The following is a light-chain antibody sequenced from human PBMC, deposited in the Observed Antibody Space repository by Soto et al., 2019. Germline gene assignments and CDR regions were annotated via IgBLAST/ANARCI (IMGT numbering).Light chain of an antibody. J-gene: IGLJ2*01. CDR1: NNDIGTYNY. Sequence: QSVLTQPPSASGSPGQSVTISCTGGNNDIGTYNYVSWYQRHPGKAPKLMIYEVNKRPSGVPDRFSGSKSGNTASLTVSGLQTDDEADYYCSSYAGRNIILFGGGTQLTVL. CDR2: EVN. CDR3: SSYAGRNIIL. V-gene: IGLV2-8*01.